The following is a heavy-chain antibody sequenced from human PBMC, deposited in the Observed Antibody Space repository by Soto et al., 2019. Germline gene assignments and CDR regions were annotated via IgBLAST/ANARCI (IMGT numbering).Heavy chain of an antibody. J-gene: IGHJ4*02. D-gene: IGHD3-22*01. CDR3: AKAQDHYDTSGSQGGFDY. CDR1: GFPFSTYA. CDR2: ISGSSTNT. V-gene: IGHV3-23*01. Sequence: EVELLESGGGLVQPGGYLRLSCVASGFPFSTYAMTWVRRATGKGLEWVSGISGSSTNTYYADAVRGRFTISRDNSKDTLYLQLNSLRAEDTAIFYCAKAQDHYDTSGSQGGFDYWGQGTLFTVSS.